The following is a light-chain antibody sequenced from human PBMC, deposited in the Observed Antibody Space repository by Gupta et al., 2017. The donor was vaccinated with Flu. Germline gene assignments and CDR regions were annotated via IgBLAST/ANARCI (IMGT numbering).Light chain of an antibody. J-gene: IGKJ1*01. CDR3: QQYDKWPPWT. CDR1: QSVNSN. Sequence: EIVMTQSPATLSVSPGERATLSCRASQSVNSNLAWYQQKPGQAPRLLMYGASTRATGIPARFSGSGSGTEFTLTISSLQSEDFAVYYCQQYDKWPPWTFGQGTKVEIK. V-gene: IGKV3-15*01. CDR2: GAS.